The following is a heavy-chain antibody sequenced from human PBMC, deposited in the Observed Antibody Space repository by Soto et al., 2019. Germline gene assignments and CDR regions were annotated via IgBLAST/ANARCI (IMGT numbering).Heavy chain of an antibody. CDR3: ASAHYDILTGYSDNWFDP. J-gene: IGHJ5*02. D-gene: IGHD3-9*01. CDR2: LIPIFGTA. Sequence: SVEVSFKGSSGAFSSYAISWVRQAPGQGLEWMGGLIPIFGTANYAQKFQGRVTITADESTSTAYMKLSSLRSEDTAVYYCASAHYDILTGYSDNWFDPWGQGTLVTVSS. CDR1: SGAFSSYA. V-gene: IGHV1-69*13.